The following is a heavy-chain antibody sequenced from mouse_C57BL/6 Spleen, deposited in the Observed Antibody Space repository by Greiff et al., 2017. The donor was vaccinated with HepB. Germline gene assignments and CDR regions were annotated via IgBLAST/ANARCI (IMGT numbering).Heavy chain of an antibody. D-gene: IGHD2-3*01. CDR1: GYTFTSYW. CDR3: ARWNGYYEGFAY. J-gene: IGHJ3*01. Sequence: QVQLQQSGTELVKPGASVKLSCKASGYTFTSYWMHWVKQRPGQGLEWIGNINPSNGGTNYNEKFKSKATLTVDKSSSTAYMQLSSLTSEDSAVYYCARWNGYYEGFAYWGQGTLVTVSA. CDR2: INPSNGGT. V-gene: IGHV1-53*01.